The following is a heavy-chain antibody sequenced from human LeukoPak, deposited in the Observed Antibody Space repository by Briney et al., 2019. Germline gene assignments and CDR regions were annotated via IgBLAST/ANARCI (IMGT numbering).Heavy chain of an antibody. J-gene: IGHJ5*02. V-gene: IGHV3-9*01. Sequence: PGRSLRLSCAASGFTFDDYAMHWVRQVPGKGLEWVSGISWNSGSIGYADSVKGRFTISRDNAKNSLYLQMNSLRAEDTAVYYCAREERRVAGNWFDPWGQGILVTVSS. CDR3: AREERRVAGNWFDP. CDR1: GFTFDDYA. CDR2: ISWNSGSI.